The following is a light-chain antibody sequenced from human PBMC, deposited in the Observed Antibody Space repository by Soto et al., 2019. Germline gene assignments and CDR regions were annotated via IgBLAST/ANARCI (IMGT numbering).Light chain of an antibody. CDR3: SSYTDSTTLFV. Sequence: QSVLTQPASVSGSPGQSITISCTGTSSDVGSYNLVSWYQQHPGKAPKLMIYEGSKRPSGVSNRFSGSKSGNTASLTISGLQAEDEADYYCSSYTDSTTLFVFGTGTQLTVL. CDR2: EGS. V-gene: IGLV2-14*02. J-gene: IGLJ1*01. CDR1: SSDVGSYNL.